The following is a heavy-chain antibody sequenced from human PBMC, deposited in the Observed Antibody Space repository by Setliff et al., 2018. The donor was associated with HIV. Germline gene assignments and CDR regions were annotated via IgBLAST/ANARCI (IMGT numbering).Heavy chain of an antibody. V-gene: IGHV1-46*01. CDR1: GYTFTSYY. CDR3: ARDVRDGFEEWFSTLDDGMDV. CDR2: INPSSGST. D-gene: IGHD3-3*01. J-gene: IGHJ6*02. Sequence: ASVKVSCKASGYTFTSYYMHWVRQAPGQGLEWMGIINPSSGSTTYAQKFQGRVTMTGDTSISTIYMELSRLRSDDTAVYYCARDVRDGFEEWFSTLDDGMDVWGQGTTVTAP.